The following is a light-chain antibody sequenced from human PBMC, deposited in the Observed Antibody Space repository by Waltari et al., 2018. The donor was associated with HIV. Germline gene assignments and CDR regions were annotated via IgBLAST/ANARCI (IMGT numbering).Light chain of an antibody. CDR1: TLPTKY. CDR2: EDI. V-gene: IGLV3-10*01. Sequence: SYELTQPPSVSVSPGQPARIPTSGATLPTKYAHWYQQKSGPAPVLVIYEDIKRPSGIPERFSGSSSVTMAILTISGAQVEDEADYYCYSTESNGNHRVFGGGTKLTVL. CDR3: YSTESNGNHRV. J-gene: IGLJ3*02.